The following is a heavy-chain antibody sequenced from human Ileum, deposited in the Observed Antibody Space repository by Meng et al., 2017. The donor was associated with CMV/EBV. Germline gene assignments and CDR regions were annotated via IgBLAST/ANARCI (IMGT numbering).Heavy chain of an antibody. D-gene: IGHD4-11*01. V-gene: IGHV3-21*01. CDR1: GFTFSGYS. CDR2: ITSTSSVI. Sequence: LSCAASGFTFSGYSMNWVRQAPGKGLEWVSSITSTSSVIYYADSVQGRSTNSRDNAKNSLYLQMNSLRAEDTAMYYCARDNDFTNYYWGQGTLVTVSS. CDR3: ARDNDFTNYY. J-gene: IGHJ4*02.